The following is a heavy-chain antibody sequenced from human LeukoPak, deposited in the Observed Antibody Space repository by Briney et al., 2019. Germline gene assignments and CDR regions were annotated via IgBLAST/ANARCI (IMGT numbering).Heavy chain of an antibody. CDR2: INHSGST. V-gene: IGHV4-34*01. J-gene: IGHJ4*02. CDR3: ARGQYYYDSSGYY. Sequence: SETLSLTCTVSGGSISSYYWSWIRQPPGKGLEWIGEINHSGSTNYNPSLKSRVTISVDTSKNQFSLKLSSVTAADTAVYYCARGQYYYDSSGYYWGQGTLVTVSS. D-gene: IGHD3-22*01. CDR1: GGSISSYY.